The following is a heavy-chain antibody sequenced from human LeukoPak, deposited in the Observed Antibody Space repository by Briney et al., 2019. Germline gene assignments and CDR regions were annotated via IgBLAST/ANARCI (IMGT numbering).Heavy chain of an antibody. J-gene: IGHJ4*02. CDR3: ARHRGVGSGSYYKY. D-gene: IGHD3-10*01. Sequence: PGGSLRLSCAASGFTFSSYSMNWVRQAPGKGLEWVSSISSSSSYIYYVDSVKGRFTISRDNAKNSLYLQMNSLRAEDTAVYYCARHRGVGSGSYYKYWGQGTLVTVSS. CDR2: ISSSSSYI. CDR1: GFTFSSYS. V-gene: IGHV3-21*01.